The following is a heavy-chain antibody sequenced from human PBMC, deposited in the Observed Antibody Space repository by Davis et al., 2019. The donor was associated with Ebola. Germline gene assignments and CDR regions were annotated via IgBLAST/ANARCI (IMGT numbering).Heavy chain of an antibody. V-gene: IGHV3-21*01. D-gene: IGHD3-22*01. CDR2: ISSSSSYI. Sequence: GESLKISCAASGFTFSTYSMSWVRQAPGKGLEWVSSISSSSSYIYYADSVKGRFTISRDNAKNSLYLQMNSLRAEDTAVYYCARSFLVWSPDSSGYYYSYYYYGMDVWGKGTTVTVSS. J-gene: IGHJ6*04. CDR1: GFTFSTYS. CDR3: ARSFLVWSPDSSGYYYSYYYYGMDV.